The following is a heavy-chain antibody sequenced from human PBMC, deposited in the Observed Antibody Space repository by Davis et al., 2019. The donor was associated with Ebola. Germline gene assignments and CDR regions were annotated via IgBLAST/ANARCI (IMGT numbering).Heavy chain of an antibody. Sequence: GESLKISCAASGFTFSSYWMSWVRQAPGKGLEWVAVIWQDGRNEYYAYSVKDRFTISRDNSKNTLYLQMNSLRAEDTAVYYCARDRRWLQLKGDAFDVWGQGTMVTVSS. J-gene: IGHJ3*01. D-gene: IGHD5-24*01. CDR1: GFTFSSYW. CDR2: IWQDGRNE. CDR3: ARDRRWLQLKGDAFDV. V-gene: IGHV3-33*08.